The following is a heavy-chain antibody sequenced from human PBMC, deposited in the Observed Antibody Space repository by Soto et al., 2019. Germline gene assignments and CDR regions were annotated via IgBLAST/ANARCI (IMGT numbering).Heavy chain of an antibody. CDR1: GYSFSFYG. CDR3: TTSPIGYCISTSCYYGMDV. CDR2: INPSGGST. D-gene: IGHD2-2*01. J-gene: IGHJ6*02. Sequence: GASVKVSCKASGYSFSFYGINWVRQAPGQGLEWMGIINPSGGSTSYAQKFQGRVTMTRDTSTSTVYMELSSLRSEDTAVYYCTTSPIGYCISTSCYYGMDVWGQGTTVPVSS. V-gene: IGHV1-46*01.